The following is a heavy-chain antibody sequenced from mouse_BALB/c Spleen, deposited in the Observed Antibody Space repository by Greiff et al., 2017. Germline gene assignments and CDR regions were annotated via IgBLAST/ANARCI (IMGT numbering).Heavy chain of an antibody. V-gene: IGHV5-6-5*01. CDR3: ARDRAEYYFDY. Sequence: EVQRVESGGGLVKPGGSLKLSCAASGFTFSSYAMSWVRQTPEKRLEWVASISSGGSTYYPDSVKGRFTISRDNAKNTLYLQMSSLKSEDTAMYYCARDRAEYYFDYWGQGTTLTVSS. CDR2: ISSGGST. J-gene: IGHJ2*01. CDR1: GFTFSSYA.